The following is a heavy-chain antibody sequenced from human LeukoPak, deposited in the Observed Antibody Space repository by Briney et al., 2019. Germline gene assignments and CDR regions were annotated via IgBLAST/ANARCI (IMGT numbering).Heavy chain of an antibody. D-gene: IGHD6-13*01. Sequence: PGGSLRLSCEASGFTFNDYYMSWIRQAPGKGLEWVSYTGSSGRNIKYADSVKGRFTISRDNAKNSVRLQMNSLRVEDTALYYCATEVGVSAAAYDLWGQGTMVTVSS. J-gene: IGHJ3*01. CDR3: ATEVGVSAAAYDL. CDR1: GFTFNDYY. CDR2: TGSSGRNI. V-gene: IGHV3-11*01.